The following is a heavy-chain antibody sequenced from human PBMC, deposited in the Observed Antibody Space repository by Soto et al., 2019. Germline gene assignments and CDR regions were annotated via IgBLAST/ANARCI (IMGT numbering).Heavy chain of an antibody. D-gene: IGHD6-13*01. CDR3: ARDPGYSTTWHQAFDI. V-gene: IGHV1-18*01. CDR1: GYTFTSYG. Sequence: QVQLVQSGAEVKKPGASVKVSCRASGYTFTSYGINWVRQAPGHGPEWMGRISTYNGNTNYVQKLQGRVTMTTDTSSNTAYLELMSLRYDDTAVYYCARDPGYSTTWHQAFDIWGQGTMVTVSS. J-gene: IGHJ3*02. CDR2: ISTYNGNT.